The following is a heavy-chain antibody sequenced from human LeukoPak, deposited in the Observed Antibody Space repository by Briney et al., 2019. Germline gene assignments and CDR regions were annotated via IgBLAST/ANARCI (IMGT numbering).Heavy chain of an antibody. D-gene: IGHD3-22*01. J-gene: IGHJ5*02. CDR2: ISSSSSYT. CDR3: ARDYYDSSGYYLGDP. Sequence: GGSLRLSCAASGFTFSDYYMSWIRQAPGKGPEWVSYISSSSSYTNYADSVKGRFTISRDNAKNSLYLQMNSLRAEDTAVYYCARDYYDSSGYYLGDPWGQGTLVTVSS. V-gene: IGHV3-11*06. CDR1: GFTFSDYY.